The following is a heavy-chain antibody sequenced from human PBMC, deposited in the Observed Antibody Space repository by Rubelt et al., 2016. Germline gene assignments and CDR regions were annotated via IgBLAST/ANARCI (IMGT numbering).Heavy chain of an antibody. CDR1: GFTFDDYT. V-gene: IGHV3-23*01. J-gene: IGHJ4*02. CDR3: ARDPGQGFYYFDY. CDR2: ISGSAHSA. Sequence: EVQLLESGGGLVQPGGSLRLSCAASGFTFDDYTLHWVRQAPGKGLEWVSAISGSAHSAYYADSVKGRFTISRDDSKSTLDLQMNSRRAEDTAGYYGARDPGQGFYYFDYWGQGTLVTVSS.